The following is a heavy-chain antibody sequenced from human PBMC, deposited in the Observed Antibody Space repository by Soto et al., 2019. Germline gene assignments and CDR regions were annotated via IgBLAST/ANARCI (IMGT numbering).Heavy chain of an antibody. CDR1: SGSISSSNW. CDR2: IYHSGST. J-gene: IGHJ6*03. CDR3: ARGIRYYYYYMDV. D-gene: IGHD2-21*01. Sequence: TSETLSLTCAVSSGSISSSNWWSWVRQPPGKGLEWIGEIYHSGSTNYNPSLKSRVTISVDKSKNQFSLKLSSVTAADTAVYYCARGIRYYYYYMDVWGKGTTVTVSS. V-gene: IGHV4-4*02.